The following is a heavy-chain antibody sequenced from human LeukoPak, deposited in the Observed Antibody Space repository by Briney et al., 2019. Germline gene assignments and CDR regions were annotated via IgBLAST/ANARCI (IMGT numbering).Heavy chain of an antibody. J-gene: IGHJ5*02. D-gene: IGHD5-24*01. V-gene: IGHV3-23*01. CDR1: GFTFSNYA. CDR3: ATVQMSAEGGELDP. Sequence: QTGGSLRLSCVASGFTFSNYAMSWVRQAPGKGLEWVSAIRSNGHTTYDADSAKGRFTISRDNSKNTLYLEMKSLRADDTALYYCATVQMSAEGGELDPWGQGTLVTVSS. CDR2: IRSNGHTT.